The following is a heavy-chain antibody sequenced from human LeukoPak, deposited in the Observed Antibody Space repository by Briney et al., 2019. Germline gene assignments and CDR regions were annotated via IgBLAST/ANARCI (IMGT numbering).Heavy chain of an antibody. CDR2: IYPGDSDT. J-gene: IGHJ4*02. V-gene: IGHV5-51*01. Sequence: GESLKISCQGSGYNFAKSWIGWVRQMPGQGLEWMGIIYPGDSDTKYSPSFQGLVTISADKSISTAYLQWNSLKASDSAMYYCARLPSSAWEVAYADFWGQGTLVTVSS. CDR3: ARLPSSAWEVAYADF. CDR1: GYNFAKSW. D-gene: IGHD6-19*01.